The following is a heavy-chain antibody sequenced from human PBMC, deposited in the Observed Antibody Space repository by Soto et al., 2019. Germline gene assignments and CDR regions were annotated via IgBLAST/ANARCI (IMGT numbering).Heavy chain of an antibody. V-gene: IGHV4-59*01. CDR2: IYYSGST. D-gene: IGHD5-12*01. CDR1: GGSIRSYY. J-gene: IGHJ4*02. Sequence: SETLSLTCSVSGGSIRSYYWSWIRQPPGKGLEWIGYIYYSGSTKYNPSLKSRVTISVDTSNNHFSLKLSSVTAADTAVYYCARGRGYSGYESTYYFDYWGQGALVTVSS. CDR3: ARGRGYSGYESTYYFDY.